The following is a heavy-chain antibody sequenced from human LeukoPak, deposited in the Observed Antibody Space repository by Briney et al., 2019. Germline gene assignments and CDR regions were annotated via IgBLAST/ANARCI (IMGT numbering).Heavy chain of an antibody. D-gene: IGHD6-13*01. CDR1: GGSISSYY. V-gene: IGHV4-59*12. J-gene: IGHJ3*02. CDR3: ARRNSRKGAFDI. CDR2: IYYSGST. Sequence: SETLSLTCTVSGGSISSYYWSWIRQPPGKGLEWIGYIYYSGSTNYNPSLTSRVTISVDTSKNQFSLKLSSVTAADTAVYYCARRNSRKGAFDIWGQGTMVTVSS.